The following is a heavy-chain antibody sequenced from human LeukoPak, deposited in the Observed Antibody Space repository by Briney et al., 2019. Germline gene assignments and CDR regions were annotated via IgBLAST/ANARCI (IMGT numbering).Heavy chain of an antibody. V-gene: IGHV3-23*01. CDR1: GFTLSSYA. D-gene: IGHD5-18*01. CDR2: ISDSGSST. Sequence: GGSLRLSCAASGFTLSSYAMSWVRQAPGKGLEWVSAISDSGSSTYYADSVKGRFTISRDNSKNTLNLQMNSLRAEDTAVYYCAKVRAYTYDSGLDYWGQGTLVTVSS. CDR3: AKVRAYTYDSGLDY. J-gene: IGHJ4*02.